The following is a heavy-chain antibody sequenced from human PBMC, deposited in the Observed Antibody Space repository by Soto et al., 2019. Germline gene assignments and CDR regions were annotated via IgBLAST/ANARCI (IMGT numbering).Heavy chain of an antibody. V-gene: IGHV3-30*03. D-gene: IGHD3-3*01. CDR3: AREARLEWLLYGRCDAYDF. CDR2: ISSDGSKR. J-gene: IGHJ3*01. Sequence: QVQLVESGGGVVQPGRSLTLSCAVSGFTFSSYGIHWVRQAPGKGLEWVAAISSDGSKRYYTDSVKGRFTISRDNSKNTLYLQMSSLKPEDTDVYHCAREARLEWLLYGRCDAYDFWGQGTMVTVSS. CDR1: GFTFSSYG.